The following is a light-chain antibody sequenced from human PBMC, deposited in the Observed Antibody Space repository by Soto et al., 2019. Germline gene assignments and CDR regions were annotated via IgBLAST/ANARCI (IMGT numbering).Light chain of an antibody. J-gene: IGLJ3*02. CDR2: EVV. Sequence: QAVLTQPASLSGSPGQSITISCTGTRSDVGRYNYVSWFQQHPGRAPKLLIYEVVNRPSGVSSRFSGSKSGNTAFLTISGLQAEDEADFYCSSFTTSSTWVFGGGTKLTVL. CDR3: SSFTTSSTWV. CDR1: RSDVGRYNY. V-gene: IGLV2-14*01.